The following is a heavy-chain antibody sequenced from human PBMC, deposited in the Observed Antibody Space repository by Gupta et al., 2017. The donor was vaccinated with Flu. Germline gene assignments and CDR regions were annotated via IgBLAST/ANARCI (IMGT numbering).Heavy chain of an antibody. Sequence: EVQLVETGGGLIQPGGSLRVSCAASGFTVSNNYMSWVRQAPGKGLEWVSVIYPGGSTYYADSVEGRFTISRDNSKNTLYLQMNSLRAEDTAMYYCARDVSEDGYNAFGYWGQGTLVTVSS. CDR1: GFTVSNNY. J-gene: IGHJ4*02. CDR3: ARDVSEDGYNAFGY. D-gene: IGHD5-12*01. V-gene: IGHV3-53*02. CDR2: IYPGGST.